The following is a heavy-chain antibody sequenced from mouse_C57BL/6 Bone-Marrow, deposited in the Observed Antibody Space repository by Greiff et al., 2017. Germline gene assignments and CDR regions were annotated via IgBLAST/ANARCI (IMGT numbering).Heavy chain of an antibody. D-gene: IGHD2-2*01. CDR2: IHPNSGST. V-gene: IGHV1-64*01. Sequence: QVQLQQPGAELVKPGASVKLSCKASGYTFTSYWMHWVKQRPGQGLEWIGMIHPNSGSTNYNEKFKSKATLTVDKSSSTAYMQLSSLTSEDAAVYYCARYGYPLAMDYWGQGTSVTVSS. CDR3: ARYGYPLAMDY. CDR1: GYTFTSYW. J-gene: IGHJ4*01.